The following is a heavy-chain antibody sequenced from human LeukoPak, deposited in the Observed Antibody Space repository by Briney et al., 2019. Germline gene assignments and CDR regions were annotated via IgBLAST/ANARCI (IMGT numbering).Heavy chain of an antibody. CDR2: ISGSGGST. J-gene: IGHJ4*02. CDR3: ARDRSYGPFDS. V-gene: IGHV3-23*01. CDR1: GFTFSSYA. Sequence: PGGSLRLSCAASGFTFSSYAMSWVRQAPGKGLEWVSAISGSGGSTYYADSVKGRFTISRDNTKNALYLQMNSLTAEDTALYHCARDRSYGPFDSWGQGTXVTVXS. D-gene: IGHD5-18*01.